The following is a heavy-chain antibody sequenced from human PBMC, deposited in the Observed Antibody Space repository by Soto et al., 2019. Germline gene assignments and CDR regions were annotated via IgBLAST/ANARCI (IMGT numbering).Heavy chain of an antibody. J-gene: IGHJ4*02. D-gene: IGHD3-9*01. CDR2: ISGSDTTI. V-gene: IGHV3-48*01. CDR3: ARGTTYYDILTGYDY. Sequence: EVHLVECGGGLVQPGGSLRLACAASGFTLSSYSMNWVRQAPGKGLEWVSYISGSDTTIYYADSVKGRFTISRDNAKNSLYLQMNSLRAEDTALYYCARGTTYYDILTGYDYWGQGTLVIVSS. CDR1: GFTLSSYS.